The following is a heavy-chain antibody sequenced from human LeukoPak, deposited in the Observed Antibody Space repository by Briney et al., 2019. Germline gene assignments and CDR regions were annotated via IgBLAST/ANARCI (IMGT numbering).Heavy chain of an antibody. Sequence: GGSLRLSCAASGFTFSSYSMNWVRQAPGKGLEWVSYISSSSSTIYYADSVKGRFTISRDNAKNSLYLQMNSLRAEDTAVYYCARDDIVVVPAAIDYYYYGMDVWGQGTTVTVSS. CDR2: ISSSSSTI. J-gene: IGHJ6*02. V-gene: IGHV3-48*04. CDR1: GFTFSSYS. CDR3: ARDDIVVVPAAIDYYYYGMDV. D-gene: IGHD2-2*01.